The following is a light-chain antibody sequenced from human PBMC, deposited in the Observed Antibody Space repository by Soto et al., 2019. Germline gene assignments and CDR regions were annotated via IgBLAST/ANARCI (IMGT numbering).Light chain of an antibody. V-gene: IGKV3-20*01. J-gene: IGKJ2*01. CDR1: QSISSSY. CDR2: GTS. CDR3: QQYGSSPYT. Sequence: ETVLTQSPGTLSLSPGERATLSCRASQSISSSYLAWYQQKPGQAPRLLIYGTSNSATGIPDRFSGSGSGTDFTLTSSRLEPEDFAVYFCQQYGSSPYTCGQGTKVEI.